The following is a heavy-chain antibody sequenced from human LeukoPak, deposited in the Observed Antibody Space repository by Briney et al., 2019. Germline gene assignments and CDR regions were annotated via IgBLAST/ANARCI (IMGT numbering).Heavy chain of an antibody. Sequence: GGSLRLSCAASGFTFSSYGMTWVRQAPGKGLEWVSYISSSSSTIYYADSVKGRFTISRDSAKNSLYLQLNSLRAEDTAVYYCARGDPENYYYYYMDVWGKGTTVTVSS. D-gene: IGHD2-21*02. J-gene: IGHJ6*03. CDR2: ISSSSSTI. CDR1: GFTFSSYG. V-gene: IGHV3-48*01. CDR3: ARGDPENYYYYYMDV.